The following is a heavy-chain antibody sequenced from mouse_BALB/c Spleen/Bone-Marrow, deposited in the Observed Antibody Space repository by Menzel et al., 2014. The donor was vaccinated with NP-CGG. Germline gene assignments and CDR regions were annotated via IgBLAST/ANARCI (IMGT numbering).Heavy chain of an antibody. CDR1: GFTFTDYY. D-gene: IGHD2-1*01. V-gene: IGHV7-3*02. J-gene: IGHJ3*01. CDR3: ARDYGNYVRFAY. Sequence: EVMLVESGGGLVQPGGSLRLSCATSGFTFTDYYMSWVRQPPGKALEWLGFIRNKANGYTTEYSASVKGRFTISRDNSQSILYLQMNTLRAEDSATYYCARDYGNYVRFAYWGQGTLVTASA. CDR2: IRNKANGYTT.